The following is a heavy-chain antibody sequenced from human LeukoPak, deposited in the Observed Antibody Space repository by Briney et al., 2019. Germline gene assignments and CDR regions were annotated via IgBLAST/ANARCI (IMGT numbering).Heavy chain of an antibody. CDR1: GYTFTTYG. V-gene: IGHV1-18*01. Sequence: ASVKVSCKASGYTFTTYGVSWVRQAPGQGLEWMGWISGYNGDTDYAQELQGRVTMTTDTSTSTAYVELRSLRSDDTAVYYCARAGQRYYMYVWGKGTTVTVSS. CDR2: ISGYNGDT. D-gene: IGHD7-27*01. CDR3: ARAGQRYYMYV. J-gene: IGHJ6*03.